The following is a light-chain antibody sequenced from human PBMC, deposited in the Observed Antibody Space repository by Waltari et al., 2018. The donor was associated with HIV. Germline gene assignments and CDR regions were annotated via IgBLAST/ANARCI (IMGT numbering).Light chain of an antibody. J-gene: IGLJ1*01. Sequence: QSALTQPASVSGSPGQSITISCTGTSSDVGGYNYVSWYQQHPGKAPKLMFYAVSNRPSGVSNRFSGSKSGNTASLTISGLQAEDEAEYYCSSYTSSRSYVFGTGTRVTV. CDR3: SSYTSSRSYV. CDR2: AVS. CDR1: SSDVGGYNY. V-gene: IGLV2-14*03.